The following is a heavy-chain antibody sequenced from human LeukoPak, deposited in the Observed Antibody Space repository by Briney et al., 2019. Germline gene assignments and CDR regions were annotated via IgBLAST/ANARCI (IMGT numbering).Heavy chain of an antibody. J-gene: IGHJ3*02. CDR2: ISWSSGTI. V-gene: IGHV3-9*01. D-gene: IGHD3-10*01. CDR1: GFTFDDYA. Sequence: QPGRSLRLSCAASGFTFDDYAMHWVRQAPGKGLEWVSGISWSSGTIGYADSVKGRFTISRDNAKNSLYLQMNSLRADDTALYYCAKDLVQSSGAFDIWGQGTMVTVSS. CDR3: AKDLVQSSGAFDI.